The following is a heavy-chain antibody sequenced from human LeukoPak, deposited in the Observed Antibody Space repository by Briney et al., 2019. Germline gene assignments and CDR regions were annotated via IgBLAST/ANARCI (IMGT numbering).Heavy chain of an antibody. J-gene: IGHJ1*01. V-gene: IGHV4-34*01. D-gene: IGHD2-21*02. Sequence: SETLSLTCAVYGGSFSGYYWSWIRQPPGKGLEWMGEINHSGSTNYNPSLKSRVTISVDTSKNQFSLKLSSVTAADTAVYYCVSSGGDLQHWGQGTLVTVSS. CDR1: GGSFSGYY. CDR2: INHSGST. CDR3: VSSGGDLQH.